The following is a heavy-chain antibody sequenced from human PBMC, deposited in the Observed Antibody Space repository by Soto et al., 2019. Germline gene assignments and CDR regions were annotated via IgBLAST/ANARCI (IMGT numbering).Heavy chain of an antibody. Sequence: EVQLVESGGGLVQPGGSLRLSCAASGFTFSSYWMNWGRQAPGKGLEWVANIKQDGSDKYYVDSVKGRFTISRDNAKNSLYLQMNSLRAEETAVYYCATAHLRLEVDYWGQGTLVTVSS. CDR2: IKQDGSDK. J-gene: IGHJ4*02. CDR1: GFTFSSYW. D-gene: IGHD1-1*01. CDR3: ATAHLRLEVDY. V-gene: IGHV3-7*03.